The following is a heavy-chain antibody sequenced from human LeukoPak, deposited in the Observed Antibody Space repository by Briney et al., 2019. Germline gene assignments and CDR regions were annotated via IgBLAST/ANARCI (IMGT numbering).Heavy chain of an antibody. J-gene: IGHJ6*02. CDR1: GYTFTNYY. CDR2: ISAYNGNT. D-gene: IGHD6-19*01. Sequence: ASVKVSCKASGYTFTNYYIHWVRQAPGQGLEWLGWISAYNGNTNYAQKFQDRVTLTTDASTSTAYLELRSLTSDDTAVYYCARDPLSSTWSNYYHAMDVWGPGTTVTVSS. CDR3: ARDPLSSTWSNYYHAMDV. V-gene: IGHV1-18*04.